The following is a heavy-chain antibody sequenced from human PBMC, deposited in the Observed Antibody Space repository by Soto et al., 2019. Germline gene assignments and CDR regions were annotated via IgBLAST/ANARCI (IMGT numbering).Heavy chain of an antibody. Sequence: GGSLRLSCAASGFTFRNSGMHWVRQAPGKGLEWVALVSFDGADQYYADSVKGRFTISRDNFNNTLYLQMNSLRAEDTAVYYCARTLHGACTGAYDYWGLGTLVTVSS. CDR1: GFTFRNSG. CDR3: ARTLHGACTGAYDY. D-gene: IGHD2-21*02. V-gene: IGHV3-30*03. CDR2: VSFDGADQ. J-gene: IGHJ4*02.